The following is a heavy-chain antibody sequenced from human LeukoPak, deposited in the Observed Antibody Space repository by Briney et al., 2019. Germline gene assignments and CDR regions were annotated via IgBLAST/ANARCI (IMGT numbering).Heavy chain of an antibody. CDR2: INPNSGGT. V-gene: IGHV1-2*06. J-gene: IGHJ4*02. CDR1: GYTFTSYD. D-gene: IGHD1/OR15-1a*01. CDR3: ARDRDNWNNFDY. Sequence: ASVKVSCKASGYTFTSYDINWVRQAPGQGLEWMGRINPNSGGTNYAQKFQGRVTMTRDTSISTAYMELSRLRSDDTAVYYCARDRDNWNNFDYWGQGTLVTVSS.